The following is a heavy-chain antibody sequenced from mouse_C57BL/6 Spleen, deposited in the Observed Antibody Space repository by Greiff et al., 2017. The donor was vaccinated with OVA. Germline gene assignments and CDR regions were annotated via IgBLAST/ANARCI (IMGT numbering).Heavy chain of an antibody. Sequence: QVQLKQPGAELVKPGASVKMSCKASGYTFTSYWITWVKQRPGQGLEWIGDIYPGSGSTNYNEKFKSKATLTVDTSSSTAYMQLSSLTSEDSAVYYCARRGSNRGYFDVWGTGTTVTVSS. CDR3: ARRGSNRGYFDV. CDR2: IYPGSGST. J-gene: IGHJ1*03. V-gene: IGHV1-55*01. CDR1: GYTFTSYW. D-gene: IGHD4-1*01.